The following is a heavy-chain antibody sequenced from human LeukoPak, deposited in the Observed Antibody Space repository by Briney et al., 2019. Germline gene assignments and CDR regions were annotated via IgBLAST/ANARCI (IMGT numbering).Heavy chain of an antibody. V-gene: IGHV3-23*01. CDR3: ARGYNGLDV. D-gene: IGHD3-16*01. CDR1: GITLSNYG. CDR2: ISDSGGRT. J-gene: IGHJ6*02. Sequence: GGSLRLSCAVSGITLSNYGMSWVRRAPGKGLEWVAGISDSGGRTNYADSVKGRFTISRDNPKNTLYLQMNSLRAEDTAVYYCARGYNGLDVWGQGTTVTVSS.